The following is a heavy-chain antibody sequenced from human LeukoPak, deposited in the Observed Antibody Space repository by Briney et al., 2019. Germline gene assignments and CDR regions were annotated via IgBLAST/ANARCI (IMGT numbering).Heavy chain of an antibody. J-gene: IGHJ3*02. CDR1: GGSFSGYY. CDR2: INHSGST. Sequence: SETLSLTCAVYGGSFSGYYWSWIRQPPGKGLEWIGEINHSGSTNYNPSLKSRVTISVDTSKNQFSLKLSPVTAADTAVYYCARFRDIVVVVAAYQRHDAFDIWGQGTMVTVSS. V-gene: IGHV4-34*01. D-gene: IGHD2-15*01. CDR3: ARFRDIVVVVAAYQRHDAFDI.